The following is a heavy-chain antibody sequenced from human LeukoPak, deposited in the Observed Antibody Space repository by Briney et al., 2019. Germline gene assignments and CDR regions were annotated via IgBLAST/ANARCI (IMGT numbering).Heavy chain of an antibody. CDR3: ARDQWYYYGSGSYHPQDY. D-gene: IGHD3-10*01. V-gene: IGHV3-11*06. J-gene: IGHJ4*02. Sequence: GGSLRLSCAASGFTFSDYYMSWIRQAPGKGLEWVSYISSSSSYTNYADSVKGRFTISRDNARNSLYLQMNSLRAEDTAVYYCARDQWYYYGSGSYHPQDYWGQGTLVTVSS. CDR1: GFTFSDYY. CDR2: ISSSSSYT.